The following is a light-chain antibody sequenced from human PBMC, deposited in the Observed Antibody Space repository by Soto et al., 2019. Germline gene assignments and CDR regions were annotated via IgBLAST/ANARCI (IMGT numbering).Light chain of an antibody. CDR1: QSVATN. J-gene: IGKJ1*01. V-gene: IGKV3-15*01. CDR2: GAS. CDR3: QQYNKWPQT. Sequence: VLTQSPATLSVFPGERATLSCRASQSVATNLAWYQQRPGQAPRLLIYGASKRAIGLPARFSGSGSGTEFTLTITSLQSEDFAVYYCQQYNKWPQTFGQGTKVDIK.